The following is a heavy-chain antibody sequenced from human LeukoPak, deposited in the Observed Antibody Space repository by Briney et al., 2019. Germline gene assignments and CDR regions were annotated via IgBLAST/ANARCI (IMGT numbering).Heavy chain of an antibody. CDR1: GGSFSGYY. J-gene: IGHJ6*02. CDR2: INHSGST. D-gene: IGHD3-10*01. CDR3: ARNYGSGSPYYYYYYGMDV. V-gene: IGHV4-34*01. Sequence: SETLCLTCAVYGGSFSGYYWSWIRQPPGKGLEWIGEINHSGSTNYNPSLKSRVTISVDTSKNQFSLKLSSVTAADTAVYYCARNYGSGSPYYYYYYGMDVWGQGTTVTVSS.